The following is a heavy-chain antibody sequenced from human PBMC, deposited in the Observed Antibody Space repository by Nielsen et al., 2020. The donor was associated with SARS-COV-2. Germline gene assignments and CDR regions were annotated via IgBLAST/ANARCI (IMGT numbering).Heavy chain of an antibody. CDR3: ASPVLTGYYSRRIPPGY. CDR1: GFTFSSYA. V-gene: IGHV3-30-3*01. D-gene: IGHD3-9*01. Sequence: GESLKISCAASGFTFSSYAMHWVRQAPGKGLEWVAVISYDGSNKYYADSVKGRFTISRDNSKNTLYLQMNSLRAEDTAVYYCASPVLTGYYSRRIPPGYWGQGTLVTVSS. J-gene: IGHJ4*02. CDR2: ISYDGSNK.